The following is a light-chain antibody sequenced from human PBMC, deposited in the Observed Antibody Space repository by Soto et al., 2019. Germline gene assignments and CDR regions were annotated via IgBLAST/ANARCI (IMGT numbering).Light chain of an antibody. Sequence: QSVLTQPASVSGSPGQSITISCTGTSSDVDGYNYVSWYQQHPGKAPKFMIYDVSNRPSGVSTRFSGSKSGNTASLTISGLQAEDEADYYCNSYTTSNTRQIVFGTGTKLTVL. CDR1: SSDVDGYNY. V-gene: IGLV2-14*01. CDR2: DVS. CDR3: NSYTTSNTRQIV. J-gene: IGLJ1*01.